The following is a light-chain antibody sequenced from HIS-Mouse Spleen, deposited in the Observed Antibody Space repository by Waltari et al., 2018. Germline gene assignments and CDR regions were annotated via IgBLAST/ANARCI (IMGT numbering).Light chain of an antibody. CDR3: CSYAGSYTGV. V-gene: IGLV2-11*01. J-gene: IGLJ1*01. CDR1: SSDVGGYNY. Sequence: QSALTQPRSVSGSPGQSVTISCTGTSSDVGGYNYVSWYQQHPGKAPKLTIYDVSKRPSGVPDRLSGSQSGNTASRTISGLQAEDEADYSCCSYAGSYTGVFGTGTKVTVL. CDR2: DVS.